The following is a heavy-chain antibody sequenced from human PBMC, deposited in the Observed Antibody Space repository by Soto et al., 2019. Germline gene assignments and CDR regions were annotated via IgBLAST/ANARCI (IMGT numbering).Heavy chain of an antibody. V-gene: IGHV3-53*01. CDR3: ARGRGGDCYFDY. D-gene: IGHD2-21*02. CDR1: GFTVSSNY. Sequence: GGSLRLSCAASGFTVSSNYMSWVRQAPGKGLEWVSVIYSGGSTNYADSVKGRFTISRDNSKNTLYLQMNSLRAEDTAVYYCARGRGGDCYFDYWGQGTLVTVSS. CDR2: IYSGGST. J-gene: IGHJ4*02.